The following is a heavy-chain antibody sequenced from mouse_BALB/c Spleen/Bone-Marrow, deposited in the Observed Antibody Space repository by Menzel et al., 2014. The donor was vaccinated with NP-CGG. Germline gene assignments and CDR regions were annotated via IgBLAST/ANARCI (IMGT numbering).Heavy chain of an antibody. CDR2: IDPANGNT. V-gene: IGHV14-3*02. CDR1: GFNIKDHY. Sequence: VQLQQSGAELVKTGATVELSCTASGFNIKDHYMPWVTQRPDQCLEWLGRIDPANGNTKYDPKFQGKASITADTSSNTAYPQLRRLTSEHTAGYYCASHVSVYYGHDWGQGATLTDPS. D-gene: IGHD1-1*01. J-gene: IGHJ2*01. CDR3: ASHVSVYYGHD.